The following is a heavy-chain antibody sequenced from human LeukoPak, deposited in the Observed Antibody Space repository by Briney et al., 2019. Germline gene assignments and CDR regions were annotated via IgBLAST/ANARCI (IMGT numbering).Heavy chain of an antibody. V-gene: IGHV3-23*01. D-gene: IGHD5-12*01. CDR3: ARAHTKYVDVVATNY. CDR2: VSNSGATT. J-gene: IGHJ4*02. Sequence: GGSLRLSCAASGSTFSSYAMSWVRQPPGKGLEWVSAVSNSGATTYYADSVKGRFTISRDNSKNTLFLQMNSLRAEDTAVYYCARAHTKYVDVVATNYWGQGTLVTVSS. CDR1: GSTFSSYA.